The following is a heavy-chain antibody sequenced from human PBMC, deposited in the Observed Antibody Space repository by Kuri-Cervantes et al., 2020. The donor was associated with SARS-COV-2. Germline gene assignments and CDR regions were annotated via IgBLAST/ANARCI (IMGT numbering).Heavy chain of an antibody. D-gene: IGHD3-3*01. Sequence: GSLRLSCTVSGGSISSSSYYWGWIRQPPGKGLEWIGSIYYSGSTNYKPSLKSRVTISVDTSKNQFSLKLSSVTAADMAVYYCARDFWSGYYGGNWFDPWGQGTLVTVSS. CDR3: ARDFWSGYYGGNWFDP. CDR2: IYYSGST. CDR1: GGSISSSSYY. J-gene: IGHJ5*02. V-gene: IGHV4-39*02.